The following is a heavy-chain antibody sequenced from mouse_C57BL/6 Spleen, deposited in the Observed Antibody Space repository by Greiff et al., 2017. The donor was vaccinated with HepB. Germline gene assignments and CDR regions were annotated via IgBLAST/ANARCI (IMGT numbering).Heavy chain of an antibody. Sequence: QVQLQQPGAELVMPGASVKLSCKASGYTSTSYWMHWVKQRPGQGLEWIGEIDPSDSYTNYNQKFKGKSTLTVDKSSSTAYMQLSSLTSEDSAVYYCARSDYGSSYGAMDYWGQGTSVTVSS. CDR1: GYTSTSYW. D-gene: IGHD1-1*01. J-gene: IGHJ4*01. CDR3: ARSDYGSSYGAMDY. V-gene: IGHV1-69*01. CDR2: IDPSDSYT.